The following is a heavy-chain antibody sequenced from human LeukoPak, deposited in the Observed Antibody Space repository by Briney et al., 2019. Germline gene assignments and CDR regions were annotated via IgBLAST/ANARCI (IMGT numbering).Heavy chain of an antibody. D-gene: IGHD3-3*01. Sequence: SETLSLTCTVSGGSISSYYWSWIRQPPGKRLEWIGYVYYSGSTHYNPSLKSRVTISVDTSKSQFSLRLSSVTAADTAVYYCASAIFVENAFDIWGQGTMVTVSS. CDR2: VYYSGST. CDR1: GGSISSYY. V-gene: IGHV4-59*01. J-gene: IGHJ3*02. CDR3: ASAIFVENAFDI.